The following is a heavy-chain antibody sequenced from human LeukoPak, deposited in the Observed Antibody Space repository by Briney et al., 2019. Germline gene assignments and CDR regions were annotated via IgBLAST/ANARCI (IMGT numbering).Heavy chain of an antibody. CDR2: MNPNSANT. CDR1: GYTFTCYD. J-gene: IGHJ4*02. CDR3: ARADALFDY. Sequence: AAVKVSFKCTGYTFTCYDINWVRQATGQGLEWMGLMNPNSANTGDAKKCQVRVTMTRNTSISTAYMELSRLRSEDTAVYYCARADALFDYWGQGTLVTVSS. V-gene: IGHV1-8*01.